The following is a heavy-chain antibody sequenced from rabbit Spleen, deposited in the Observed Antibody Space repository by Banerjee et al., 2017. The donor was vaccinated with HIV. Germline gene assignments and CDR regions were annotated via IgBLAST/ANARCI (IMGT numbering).Heavy chain of an antibody. CDR3: ARDTGTSFSSYGMDL. D-gene: IGHD7-1*01. CDR2: IAGDSSGFT. CDR1: GFSFSNSDY. J-gene: IGHJ6*01. V-gene: IGHV1S45*01. Sequence: QEQLVESGGGLVKPQGSLKLSCTASGFSFSNSDYMCWVRQAPGKGLEWISCIAGDSSGFTYSATWAKGRFTCSKTSSTTVTLQMTSLTVADTATYFCARDTGTSFSSYGMDLWGQGTLVTVS.